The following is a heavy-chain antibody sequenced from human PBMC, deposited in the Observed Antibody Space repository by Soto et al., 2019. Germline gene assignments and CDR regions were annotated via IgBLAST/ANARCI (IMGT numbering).Heavy chain of an antibody. J-gene: IGHJ5*02. Sequence: SETLSLTCTVSGGSISSYYWSWIRQPPGKGLEWIGYIYYSGSTNYNPSLKSRVTISVDTSKNQFSLKLSSVTAADTAVYYCARASSGRSWFDPWGQGTLVTVSS. CDR3: ARASSGRSWFDP. V-gene: IGHV4-59*08. CDR1: GGSISSYY. CDR2: IYYSGST. D-gene: IGHD6-6*01.